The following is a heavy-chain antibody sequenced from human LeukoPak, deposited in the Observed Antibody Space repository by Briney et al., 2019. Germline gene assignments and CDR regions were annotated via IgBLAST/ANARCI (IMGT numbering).Heavy chain of an antibody. CDR3: ARHFVVEQQLADY. D-gene: IGHD6-13*01. Sequence: SETLSLTCTVSGGSISSSSYYWGWIRQPPGKGLEWIGSTYYSGSTYYNPSLKSRVTISVDTSKNQFSLKLSSVTAADTAVYYCARHFVVEQQLADYWGQGTLVTVSS. J-gene: IGHJ4*02. CDR1: GGSISSSSYY. V-gene: IGHV4-39*01. CDR2: TYYSGST.